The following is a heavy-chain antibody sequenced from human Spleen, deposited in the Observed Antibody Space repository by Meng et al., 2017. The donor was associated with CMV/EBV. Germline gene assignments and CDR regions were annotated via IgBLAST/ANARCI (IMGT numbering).Heavy chain of an antibody. J-gene: IGHJ4*02. CDR1: GGTFSSYA. V-gene: IGHV1-69*05. Sequence: SVKVSCKASGGTFSSYAISWVRQAPGQGLEWMGGIIPIFGTANYAQKFQGRVTITTDESTSTAYMELSSLRSEDTAVYYCARDLKGQIVLGPLDYWGQGTLVTVSS. CDR2: IIPIFGTA. D-gene: IGHD2/OR15-2a*01. CDR3: ARDLKGQIVLGPLDY.